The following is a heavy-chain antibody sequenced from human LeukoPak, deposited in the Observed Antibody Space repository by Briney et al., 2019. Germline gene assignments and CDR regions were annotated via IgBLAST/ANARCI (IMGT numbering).Heavy chain of an antibody. CDR3: AREIYGGDNISHFDY. V-gene: IGHV4-34*01. CDR1: GGPFSDYY. CDR2: ISHSGST. J-gene: IGHJ4*02. Sequence: SETLSLTCAVYGGPFSDYYWSWIRKPPGKGLEWIGEISHSGSTNYNPSLKSRVIISVDTSRNQFSLKLSSMTAADTAVYYCAREIYGGDNISHFDYWGQGTLAAVSS. D-gene: IGHD4-23*01.